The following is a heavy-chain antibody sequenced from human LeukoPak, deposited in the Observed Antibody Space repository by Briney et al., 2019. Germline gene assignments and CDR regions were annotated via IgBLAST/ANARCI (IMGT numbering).Heavy chain of an antibody. V-gene: IGHV3-23*01. CDR2: ISGSGGST. J-gene: IGHJ4*02. CDR1: GFTFSSYA. D-gene: IGHD1-14*01. CDR3: ANLEYNTPHFDY. Sequence: GGSLRLSCAASGFTFSSYAMSWVRQAPGKGLEWVSAISGSGGSTYYADSVKGRFTISRDNSKNTLYLQLNSLRAEDTAVYYCANLEYNTPHFDYWGQGTLVTVSS.